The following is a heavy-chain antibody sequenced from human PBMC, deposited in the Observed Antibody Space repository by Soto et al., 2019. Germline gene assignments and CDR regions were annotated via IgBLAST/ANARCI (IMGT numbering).Heavy chain of an antibody. CDR1: GFTFSSYG. D-gene: IGHD6-19*01. J-gene: IGHJ6*02. CDR3: AEEAVAGTYYYGMDV. Sequence: QVQLVESGGGVVQPGRSLRLSCAASGFTFSSYGMHWVRQAPGKGLEWVAVISYDGSNKYYADSVKGRFTISRDNSKNTLYLQMNSLRAEDTAVYYCAEEAVAGTYYYGMDVWGQGTTVTVSS. CDR2: ISYDGSNK. V-gene: IGHV3-30*18.